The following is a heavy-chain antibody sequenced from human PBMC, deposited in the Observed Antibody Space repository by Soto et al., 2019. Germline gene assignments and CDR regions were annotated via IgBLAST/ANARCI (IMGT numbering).Heavy chain of an antibody. CDR2: INHTGGT. J-gene: IGHJ5*02. Sequence: SETLSLTCAVYGGSVNGYYWNWIRQPPGKGLEWIGEINHTGGTHCNPSLKSRVTMSVDTSKNQFSLRLSSVTAADTAIYYCATRITVFGLLIPPFDPWGQGTQVTVSS. CDR3: ATRITVFGLLIPPFDP. D-gene: IGHD3-3*01. V-gene: IGHV4-34*01. CDR1: GGSVNGYY.